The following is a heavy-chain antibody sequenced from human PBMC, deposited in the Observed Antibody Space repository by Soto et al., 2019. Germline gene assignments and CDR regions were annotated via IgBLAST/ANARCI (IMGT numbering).Heavy chain of an antibody. V-gene: IGHV3-7*03. J-gene: IGHJ4*02. CDR3: ARENWFQDY. CDR2: INVDGSET. D-gene: IGHD3-9*01. Sequence: EVQLVESGGGLVQPGGSLRLSCVASGFTFTTYWMTWVRQAPGKGLEWVVNINVDGSETSYVGSVRGRFTISRDNAKTSLYLQMNSLGAEDTAVYYCARENWFQDYWGQGALVTVSS. CDR1: GFTFTTYW.